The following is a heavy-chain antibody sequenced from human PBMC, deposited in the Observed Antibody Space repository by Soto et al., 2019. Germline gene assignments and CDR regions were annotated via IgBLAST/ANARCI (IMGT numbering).Heavy chain of an antibody. CDR1: RGTFNTYT. CDR2: IIPLHGVA. V-gene: IGHV1-69*08. J-gene: IGHJ4*02. Sequence: QVQLVQSGAEVRKPGSSVKVSCKASRGTFNTYTICWVRQAPGQGLEWMGRIIPLHGVADYAQKFQGRVTMTADMSTSTAYMELSSLTSEDMAVYYCARDDYGDYWGQGTLVTVSS. CDR3: ARDDYGDY. D-gene: IGHD4-17*01.